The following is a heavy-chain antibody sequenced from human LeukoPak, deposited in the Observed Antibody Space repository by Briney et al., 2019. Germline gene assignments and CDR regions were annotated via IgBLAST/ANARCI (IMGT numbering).Heavy chain of an antibody. Sequence: SVKVSCKASGGTFSSYAISWVRQAPGQGLEWMGGIIPIFGTANYAQKFQGRVTITADESTSTAYMELSSLRSEDTAVYYCARERQQLEPNWFDPWGQGTLVTVSS. CDR2: IIPIFGTA. J-gene: IGHJ5*02. V-gene: IGHV1-69*13. D-gene: IGHD6-13*01. CDR1: GGTFSSYA. CDR3: ARERQQLEPNWFDP.